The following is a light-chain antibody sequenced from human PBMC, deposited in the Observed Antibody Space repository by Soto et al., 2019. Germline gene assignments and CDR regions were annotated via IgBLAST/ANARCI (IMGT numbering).Light chain of an antibody. CDR2: AAS. CDR1: HNIRDY. Sequence: DIQLTQSPSSLSASVGDRVTITCRASHNIRDYFNWYQQKAGKAPKLLIYAASTLQRGVPSRFSGSGSGTEFTLIINSLQLEDVGTYFCQQSYGSPRTFGQGTRVDLK. J-gene: IGKJ1*01. V-gene: IGKV1-39*01. CDR3: QQSYGSPRT.